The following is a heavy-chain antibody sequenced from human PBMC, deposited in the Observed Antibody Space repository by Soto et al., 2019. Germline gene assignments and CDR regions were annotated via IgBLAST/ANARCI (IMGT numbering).Heavy chain of an antibody. V-gene: IGHV1-69*06. D-gene: IGHD3-10*01. J-gene: IGHJ6*02. CDR1: GGTFSSYA. CDR2: IIPIFGTA. Sequence: KVSCKASGGTFSSYAISWVRQAPGQGLEWMGGIIPIFGTANYAQKFQGRVTITADKSTSTAYMELSSLRSEDTAVYYCARVPWFGEFYYYYGMDVWGQGTTVTVSS. CDR3: ARVPWFGEFYYYYGMDV.